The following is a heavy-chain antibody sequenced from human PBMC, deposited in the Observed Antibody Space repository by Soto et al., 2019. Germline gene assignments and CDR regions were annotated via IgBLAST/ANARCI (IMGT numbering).Heavy chain of an antibody. Sequence: ASVKVSCKASGYTFSTYYLHWVRQAPGQGLEWVGLINPSAGSTTYAQKFQGRVTMTRDTSTSTIYMELSSLRSEDTAVYYCARDLTAIGISQFYFDYWRQGTLVTVSS. D-gene: IGHD5-18*01. CDR3: ARDLTAIGISQFYFDY. V-gene: IGHV1-46*01. CDR2: INPSAGST. J-gene: IGHJ4*02. CDR1: GYTFSTYY.